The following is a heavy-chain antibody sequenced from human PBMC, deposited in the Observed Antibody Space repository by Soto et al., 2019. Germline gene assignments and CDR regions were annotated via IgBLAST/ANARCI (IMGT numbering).Heavy chain of an antibody. CDR1: GGSIVSSGYY. V-gene: IGHV4-31*03. J-gene: IGHJ4*02. CDR3: ARSTRYHLDY. CDR2: IYYSGSV. Sequence: QVQLQESGPGLVKPSQTLSLTCIVSGGSIVSSGYYWNWLRQHPGKGLEWIGYIYYSGSVYYNPSLKSRLTISVDTSKNQFSLKLSSVTAADTAVYYWARSTRYHLDYWVKGTLVTVSS. D-gene: IGHD2-15*01.